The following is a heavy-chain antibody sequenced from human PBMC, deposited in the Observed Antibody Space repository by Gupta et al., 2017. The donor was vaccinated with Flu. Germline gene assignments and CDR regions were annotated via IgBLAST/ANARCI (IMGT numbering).Heavy chain of an antibody. CDR3: ARHWEIGRGMDV. CDR2: ISSSSSYI. Sequence: EVQLVESGGGLVKPGGSLRLSCAASGFTFSSYSMNWVRQAPGKGLEWVSSISSSSSYIYYADSVKGRFTISRDNAKNSLFLQMNSLRAEDTAVYYCARHWEIGRGMDVWGQGTTVTVSS. D-gene: IGHD1-26*01. CDR1: GFTFSSYS. V-gene: IGHV3-21*02. J-gene: IGHJ6*02.